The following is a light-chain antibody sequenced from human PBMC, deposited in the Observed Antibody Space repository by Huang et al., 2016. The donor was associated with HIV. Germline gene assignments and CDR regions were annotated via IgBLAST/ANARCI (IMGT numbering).Light chain of an antibody. CDR2: LGS. J-gene: IGKJ4*01. Sequence: DIVMTQSPLSLPVTPGEPASISCRSSQSLLHSNAYNYLDWYLQKPGQSPQLLIYLGSNRASGVPDRFSGSGSGTDFTLKISRVEAEDVGVYYSMQALQTPPTFGGGTKVEIK. V-gene: IGKV2-28*01. CDR3: MQALQTPPT. CDR1: QSLLHSNAYNY.